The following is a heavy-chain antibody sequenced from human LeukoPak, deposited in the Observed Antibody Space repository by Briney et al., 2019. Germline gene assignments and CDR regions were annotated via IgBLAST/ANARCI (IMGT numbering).Heavy chain of an antibody. Sequence: ASVNVSCKASGYTFTSYGISWLRQAPGQGLEWMGWIGAYNGNTNYAQKLQGRVTMPTDTSTSTAYMELRSLRSDDTAVYYFARDRPGIAVAGPYYYYYGMDVWGQGTTVTVSS. V-gene: IGHV1-18*01. D-gene: IGHD6-19*01. CDR1: GYTFTSYG. J-gene: IGHJ6*02. CDR2: IGAYNGNT. CDR3: ARDRPGIAVAGPYYYYYGMDV.